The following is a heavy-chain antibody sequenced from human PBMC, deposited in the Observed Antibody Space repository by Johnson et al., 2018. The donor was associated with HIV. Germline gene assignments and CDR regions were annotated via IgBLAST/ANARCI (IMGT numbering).Heavy chain of an antibody. J-gene: IGHJ3*02. Sequence: QVQLVESGGSLVQPGGSLRLSCAASGFTFSSYAMHWVRQAPGKGLEWVAVISYDGSNKYYADSVKGRFTISRDNSKNTLFLQMNSLRAGDTAVYYCAKAILYSSSWFLDAFDIWGQGTMVTVSS. CDR1: GFTFSSYA. CDR3: AKAILYSSSWFLDAFDI. CDR2: ISYDGSNK. D-gene: IGHD6-13*01. V-gene: IGHV3-30-3*01.